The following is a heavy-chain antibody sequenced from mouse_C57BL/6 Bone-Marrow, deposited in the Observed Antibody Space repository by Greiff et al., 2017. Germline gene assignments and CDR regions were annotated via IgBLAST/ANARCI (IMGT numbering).Heavy chain of an antibody. CDR2: IYPGGGYT. J-gene: IGHJ2*01. CDR3: ARRSSLVVPYYFDY. V-gene: IGHV1-63*01. CDR1: GYTFTNYW. D-gene: IGHD1-1*01. Sequence: VNVVESGAELVRPGTSVKMSCKASGYTFTNYWIGWAKQRPGHGLEWIGDIYPGGGYTNYNEKFKGKATLTADKSSSTAYMQFSSLTSEDSAIYYCARRSSLVVPYYFDYWGQGTTLTVSS.